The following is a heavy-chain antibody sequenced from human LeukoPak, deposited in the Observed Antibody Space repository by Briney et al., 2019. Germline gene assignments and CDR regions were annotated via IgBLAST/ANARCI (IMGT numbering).Heavy chain of an antibody. J-gene: IGHJ6*02. CDR3: ATDQRGAGLGFVYGPGSFNGLDV. V-gene: IGHV1-24*01. CDR2: FDPEDGET. CDR1: GYTLTELS. Sequence: GASVKVSCKVSGYTLTELSMHWVRQAPGKGPEWMGGFDPEDGETIYAQKFQGRVTMTEDTSTDTGYMELSSLRFEDTAVYYCATDQRGAGLGFVYGPGSFNGLDVWGQGTTVTVSS. D-gene: IGHD3-10*01.